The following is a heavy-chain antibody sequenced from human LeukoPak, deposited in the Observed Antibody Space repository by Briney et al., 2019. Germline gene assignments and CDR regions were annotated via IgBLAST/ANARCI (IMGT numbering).Heavy chain of an antibody. CDR1: GGSISSYY. V-gene: IGHV3-23*01. Sequence: ETLSLTCTVSGGSISSYYWSWVRQAPGKGLEWVSAISGSGGSTYYADPVKGRFTITRDNSKNTLYLQMNSLRAEDTAVYYCAKASGWYGTSFDYWGQGTLVTVSS. CDR3: AKASGWYGTSFDY. D-gene: IGHD6-19*01. J-gene: IGHJ4*02. CDR2: ISGSGGST.